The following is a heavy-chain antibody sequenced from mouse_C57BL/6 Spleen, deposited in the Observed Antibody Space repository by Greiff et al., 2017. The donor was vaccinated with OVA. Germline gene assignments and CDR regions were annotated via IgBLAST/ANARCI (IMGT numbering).Heavy chain of an antibody. CDR3: ARRTGAAWFAY. CDR2: ISSGSSTI. Sequence: EVKVVESGGGLVKPGGSLKLSCAASGFTFSDYGMHWVRQAPEKGLEWVAYISSGSSTIYYADTVKGRFTISRDNAKNTLFLQMTSLRSEDTAMYYCARRTGAAWFAYWGQGTLVTVSA. D-gene: IGHD4-1*01. V-gene: IGHV5-17*01. CDR1: GFTFSDYG. J-gene: IGHJ3*01.